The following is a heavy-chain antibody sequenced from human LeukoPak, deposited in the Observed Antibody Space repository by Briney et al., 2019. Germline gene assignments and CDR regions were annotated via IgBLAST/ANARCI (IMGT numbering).Heavy chain of an antibody. Sequence: PGGSLRLSCAASGFTFSSYAMSWVRQAPGKGLEWVSAISGGGGSTYYADSVKGRFTISRDNSKNTLYLEMNSLRADDTAVYYCARSARLMKGVVEVTALDDWGQGTLVTVSS. CDR2: ISGGGGST. J-gene: IGHJ4*02. D-gene: IGHD3-3*01. V-gene: IGHV3-23*01. CDR1: GFTFSSYA. CDR3: ARSARLMKGVVEVTALDD.